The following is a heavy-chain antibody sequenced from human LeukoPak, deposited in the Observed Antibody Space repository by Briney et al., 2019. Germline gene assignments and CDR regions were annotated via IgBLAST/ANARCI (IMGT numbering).Heavy chain of an antibody. J-gene: IGHJ4*02. D-gene: IGHD3-10*01. CDR3: ARDTYGSVSPFDY. Sequence: GSLRLSCAASGFTFSSYAMSWVRLAPGKGLEWVSSISGSGVNTYYADSVKGRFTISRDNSMNTLYLQMNSLRAEDTALYYCARDTYGSVSPFDYWGQGTLVTVSS. V-gene: IGHV3-23*01. CDR1: GFTFSSYA. CDR2: ISGSGVNT.